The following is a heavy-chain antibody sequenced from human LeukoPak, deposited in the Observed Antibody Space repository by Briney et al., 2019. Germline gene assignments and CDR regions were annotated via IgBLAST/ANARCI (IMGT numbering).Heavy chain of an antibody. CDR1: GGSISSSSYY. J-gene: IGHJ6*03. Sequence: SETLSLTCTVSGGSISSSSYYWGWIRQPPGKGLEWIGSIYYSGSTYYNPSLKSRVTISVDTSKNQFSLKLSSVTAADTAVYYCARQGGGSSGWFPYYYYMDVWGKGTTVTVSS. CDR3: ARQGGGSSGWFPYYYYMDV. V-gene: IGHV4-39*01. D-gene: IGHD6-19*01. CDR2: IYYSGST.